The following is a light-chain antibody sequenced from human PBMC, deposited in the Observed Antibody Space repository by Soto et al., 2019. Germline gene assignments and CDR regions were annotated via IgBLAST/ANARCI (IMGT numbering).Light chain of an antibody. CDR1: QSVTNSY. Sequence: EIVMTQSPVTLSVSPGERATLSCRASQSVTNSYLAWYQQKPGQAPRLLIYGASSRATGIPDRFSGSGSGTDFTLTISRLEPEDFAVYYCQQYGSSPKLTFGGGTKV. CDR3: QQYGSSPKLT. J-gene: IGKJ4*01. V-gene: IGKV3-20*01. CDR2: GAS.